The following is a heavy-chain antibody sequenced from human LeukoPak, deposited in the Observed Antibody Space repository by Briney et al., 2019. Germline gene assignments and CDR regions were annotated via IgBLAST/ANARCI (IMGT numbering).Heavy chain of an antibody. CDR1: GGSISSYY. V-gene: IGHV4-59*01. Sequence: SETLSLTCTVSGGSISSYYWSWIRQPPGKGLEWIGYIYYSGSTNYNPSLKSRVTISVDTSKNQFSLKLSSVTAADTAVYYCARSSWFGSPALDYLGQGTLVTVSS. CDR2: IYYSGST. J-gene: IGHJ4*02. CDR3: ARSSWFGSPALDY. D-gene: IGHD3-10*01.